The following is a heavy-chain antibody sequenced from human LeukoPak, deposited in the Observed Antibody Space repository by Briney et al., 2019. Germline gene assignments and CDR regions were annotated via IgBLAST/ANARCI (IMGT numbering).Heavy chain of an antibody. CDR1: GFTFSSYE. D-gene: IGHD5-12*01. V-gene: IGHV3-48*03. J-gene: IGHJ6*03. CDR2: ISSSGSTI. CDR3: AKEGKATSRDYYYYMDV. Sequence: GGSLRLSCAASGFTFSSYEMNWVRQAPGKGLEWVSYISSSGSTIYYADSVKGRFTISRDNAKNSLYLQMNSLRAEDTAVYYCAKEGKATSRDYYYYMDVWGKGTTVTVSS.